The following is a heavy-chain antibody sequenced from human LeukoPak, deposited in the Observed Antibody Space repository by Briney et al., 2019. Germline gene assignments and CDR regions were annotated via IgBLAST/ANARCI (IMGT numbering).Heavy chain of an antibody. D-gene: IGHD3-22*01. V-gene: IGHV3-21*01. CDR1: GFTFSSYS. J-gene: IGHJ4*02. CDR2: ISSSSSYI. Sequence: GGSLRLSCAASGFTFSSYSMNWVRQAPGKGLEWVSSISSSSSYIYYADSVKGRFTISRDNAKNSLYLQMNSLRAEDTAVYYCASSYYYDSSGYYEPFDYWGQGTLVTVSS. CDR3: ASSYYYDSSGYYEPFDY.